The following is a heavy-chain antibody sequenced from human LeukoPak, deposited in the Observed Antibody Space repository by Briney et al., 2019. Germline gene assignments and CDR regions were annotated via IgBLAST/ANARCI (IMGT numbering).Heavy chain of an antibody. J-gene: IGHJ5*02. CDR1: GGTFSSYA. CDR2: IIPIFGTA. Sequence: ASVKVSCKASGGTFSSYAISWVRQAPGQGLEWMGGIIPIFGTANYAQKFQGRVTITADKSTSTAYMELSSLRSEDTAVYYCARGNSGSYSSWFDPWGQGTLVTVSS. V-gene: IGHV1-69*06. CDR3: ARGNSGSYSSWFDP. D-gene: IGHD1-26*01.